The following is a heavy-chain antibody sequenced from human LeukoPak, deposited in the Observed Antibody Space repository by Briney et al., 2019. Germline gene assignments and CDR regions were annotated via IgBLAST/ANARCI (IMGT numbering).Heavy chain of an antibody. D-gene: IGHD4-17*01. Sequence: GGSLRLSCAASGFTFSSYAMHWVRQAPGKGLEWVAVISYDGSNKYYADSVKGRFTISRDNSKNTLYLQMNRLRAEDTAVYYCAKMGGDYGGLDYWGQGTLVTVSS. CDR3: AKMGGDYGGLDY. CDR1: GFTFSSYA. CDR2: ISYDGSNK. J-gene: IGHJ4*02. V-gene: IGHV3-30-3*02.